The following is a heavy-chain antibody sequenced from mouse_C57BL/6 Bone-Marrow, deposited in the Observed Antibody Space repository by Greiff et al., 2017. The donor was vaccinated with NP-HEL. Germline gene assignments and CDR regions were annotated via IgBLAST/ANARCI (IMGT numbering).Heavy chain of an antibody. CDR3: ARSLITTVVATDWYFDV. J-gene: IGHJ1*03. CDR1: GYSFTDYN. CDR2: INPNYGTT. V-gene: IGHV1-39*01. D-gene: IGHD1-1*01. Sequence: VQLQQSGPELVKPGASVKISCKASGYSFTDYNMNWVKQSNGKSLEWIGVINPNYGTTSYNQKFKGKATLTVDQSSSTAYMQLNSLTSEDSAVYYGARSLITTVVATDWYFDVWGTGTTVTVSS.